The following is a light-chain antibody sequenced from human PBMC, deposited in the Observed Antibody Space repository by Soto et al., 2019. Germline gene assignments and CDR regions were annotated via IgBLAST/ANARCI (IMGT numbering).Light chain of an antibody. CDR3: QQYKSAT. CDR1: QSISDW. Sequence: DIQMTQSPSTLSASVGDRVTITCRASQSISDWLAWYQQIPGKAPKLLIYDASTLQSGVPSRFSGSGSGTVFTLTISSLQPDDSATYFCQQYKSATFGQGTKLEIE. CDR2: DAS. V-gene: IGKV1-5*01. J-gene: IGKJ2*01.